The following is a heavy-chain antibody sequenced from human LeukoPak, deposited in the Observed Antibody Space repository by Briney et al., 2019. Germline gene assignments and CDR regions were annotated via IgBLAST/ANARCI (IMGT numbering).Heavy chain of an antibody. J-gene: IGHJ4*02. CDR2: ISYDGSNK. D-gene: IGHD2-2*01. Sequence: GGSLRLSCAAPGFTFSSYAMHWVRQAPGKGLEWVAVISYDGSNKYYADSVKGRFTISRDNSKNTLYLQMNSLRAEDTAVYYCARDGGIVEVPAGIKPFDYWGQGTLVTVSS. CDR3: ARDGGIVEVPAGIKPFDY. V-gene: IGHV3-30-3*01. CDR1: GFTFSSYA.